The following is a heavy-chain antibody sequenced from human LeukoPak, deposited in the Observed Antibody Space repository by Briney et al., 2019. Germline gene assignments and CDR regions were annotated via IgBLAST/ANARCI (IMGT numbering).Heavy chain of an antibody. CDR2: ISSSSSYI. V-gene: IGHV3-21*01. D-gene: IGHD2-2*02. CDR1: GFSLGSYS. J-gene: IGHJ4*02. CDR3: ARVWSPPYTNSWPYYFDS. Sequence: GGSLRLSCAVSGFSLGSYSMNCVRRAPGGGVEWGSSISSSSSYIYYVDSLKGRFTISRDNAKNSLYLQMNSLRADDTAVYYCARVWSPPYTNSWPYYFDSWGQGTLVTVSS.